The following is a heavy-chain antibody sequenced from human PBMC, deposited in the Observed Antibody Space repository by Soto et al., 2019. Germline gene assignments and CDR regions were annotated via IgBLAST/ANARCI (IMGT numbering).Heavy chain of an antibody. Sequence: QVQLQQWGAGLLKPSATLSLTCAVSGGSLSGYYWYWIRQPPGQGLEWIADINHSGSTNYNSSLKSRLTISIDPSKSQFSLKLHSVTAADTAVYYCARGYQVPDRYWGQGTLVTVSS. CDR3: ARGYQVPDRY. CDR2: INHSGST. V-gene: IGHV4-34*01. J-gene: IGHJ4*02. CDR1: GGSLSGYY.